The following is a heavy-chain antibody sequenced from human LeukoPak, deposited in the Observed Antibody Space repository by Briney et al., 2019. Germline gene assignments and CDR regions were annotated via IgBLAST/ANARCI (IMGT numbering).Heavy chain of an antibody. J-gene: IGHJ4*02. CDR2: ISSKSDYT. D-gene: IGHD1-14*01. CDR1: GFTFRDYY. CDR3: ARCQYNISPDF. Sequence: GGSLRLSCAASGFTFRDYYMSWIRQAPGKGLEWVSYISSKSDYTNYADSVKGRFTISRDNAKNSLYLQMNSLRAEDTAVYYCARCQYNISPDFWGQGTLVTVSS. V-gene: IGHV3-11*03.